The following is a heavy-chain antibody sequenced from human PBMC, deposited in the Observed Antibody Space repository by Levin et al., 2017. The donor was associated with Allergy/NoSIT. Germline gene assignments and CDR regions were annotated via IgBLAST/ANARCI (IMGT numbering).Heavy chain of an antibody. CDR2: ISSSGSTI. J-gene: IGHJ5*02. Sequence: PGGSLRLSCAASGFTFSSYEMNWVRQAPGKGLEWVSYISSSGSTIYYADSVKGRFTISRDNAKNSLFLQMNSLRAEDTAVYYCARENTYYDFWSGPNWFDPWGQGTLVTVSS. D-gene: IGHD3-3*01. CDR3: ARENTYYDFWSGPNWFDP. CDR1: GFTFSSYE. V-gene: IGHV3-48*03.